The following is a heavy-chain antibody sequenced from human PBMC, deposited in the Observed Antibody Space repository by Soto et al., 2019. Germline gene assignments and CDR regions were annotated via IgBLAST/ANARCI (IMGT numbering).Heavy chain of an antibody. D-gene: IGHD2-2*03. CDR3: ARVEIVLVPAATPNFDY. V-gene: IGHV1-18*01. CDR2: ISAYNGNT. Sequence: QVPLVQSGAEVKKPGASVKVSCKASGYTFTSYGISWVRQAPGQGLEWMGWISAYNGNTNYAQKLQGRVTITTDTSPSTAYMELRSLRSDDTAVYYCARVEIVLVPAATPNFDYWGQGTLVTASS. J-gene: IGHJ4*02. CDR1: GYTFTSYG.